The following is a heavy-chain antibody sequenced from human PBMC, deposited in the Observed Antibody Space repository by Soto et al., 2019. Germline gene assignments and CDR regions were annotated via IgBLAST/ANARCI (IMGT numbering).Heavy chain of an antibody. D-gene: IGHD3-16*01. J-gene: IGHJ6*02. CDR3: ATPGGGYYFYGMDV. CDR2: IYYSGST. Sequence: PSETLSLTCTVSGGSISSSSYYWGWIRQPPGKGLEWIGSIYYSGSTYYNPSLKSRVTISVDTSKNQFSLKLSSVTAADTAVYYCATPGGGYYFYGMDVWGQGTTLPVSS. V-gene: IGHV4-39*01. CDR1: GGSISSSSYY.